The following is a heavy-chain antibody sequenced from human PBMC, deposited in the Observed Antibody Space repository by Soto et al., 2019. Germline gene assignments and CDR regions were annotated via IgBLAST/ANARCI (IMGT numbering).Heavy chain of an antibody. Sequence: GGSLRLSCAASGFTFSNAWMNWVRQAPGKGLEWVSSISGSGDSKYYSDSVKGRFTTSRDNSKTTLYLQMNSPRAEDTGIYYSAKGVSAPEYYFDFWGQGTLVTVSS. V-gene: IGHV3-23*01. CDR2: ISGSGDSK. D-gene: IGHD2-21*02. J-gene: IGHJ4*02. CDR1: GFTFSNAW. CDR3: AKGVSAPEYYFDF.